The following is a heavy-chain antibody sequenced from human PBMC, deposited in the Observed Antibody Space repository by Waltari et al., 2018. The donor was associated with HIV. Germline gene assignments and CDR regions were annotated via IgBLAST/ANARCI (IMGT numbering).Heavy chain of an antibody. Sequence: QVQLQQWGAGLLKPSETLSLTCAVYGGSYTTYQWSWIRQSPGKGLQWIGEINHSGDTNYNPSLTSRGTMSVDMSKNQCSRRVNSVTAADTAVYFCARVELGSGTYWTYFDAWSNGNLVTVSS. CDR2: INHSGDT. J-gene: IGHJ4*01. D-gene: IGHD3-10*02. CDR3: ARVELGSGTYWTYFDA. CDR1: GGSYTTYQ. V-gene: IGHV4-34*02.